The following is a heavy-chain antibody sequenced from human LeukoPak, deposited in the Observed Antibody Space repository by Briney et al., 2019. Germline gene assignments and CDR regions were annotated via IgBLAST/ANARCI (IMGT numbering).Heavy chain of an antibody. V-gene: IGHV3-53*01. Sequence: GGSLRLSCAASGFTVSSNYMSWVRQAPGKGLEWVSVIYSGGSTYYADSVKGRFTISRDNPKNTLYLQMNSLRAEDTAVYYCARYYGSGRYLPYYYYMDVWGKGTTVTVSS. J-gene: IGHJ6*03. CDR3: ARYYGSGRYLPYYYYMDV. CDR1: GFTVSSNY. CDR2: IYSGGST. D-gene: IGHD3-10*01.